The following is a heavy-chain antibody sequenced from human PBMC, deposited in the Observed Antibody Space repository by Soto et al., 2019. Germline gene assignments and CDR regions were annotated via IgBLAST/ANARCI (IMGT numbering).Heavy chain of an antibody. CDR2: IKQDGNEK. Sequence: EVQLVESGGGLVQPGGSLRLSCAASGLTFSSNWMSWVRQAPGRGLECVANIKQDGNEKYYVDSVKGRFTISRDNAKNSLYLQMNSLRAGDTAVYYCAWVVGAPNWFGPWGQGTLVTVSS. CDR1: GLTFSSNW. D-gene: IGHD1-26*01. V-gene: IGHV3-7*04. J-gene: IGHJ5*02. CDR3: AWVVGAPNWFGP.